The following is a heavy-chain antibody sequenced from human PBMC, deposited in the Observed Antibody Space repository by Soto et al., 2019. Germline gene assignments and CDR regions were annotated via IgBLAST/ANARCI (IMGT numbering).Heavy chain of an antibody. Sequence: QVQLVQSGAEVKKPGSSVKVSCKASGGTFSSYAISWVRQAPGQGLEWMGGIIPIFGTANYAQKFQGRVTITADESTSTAYMELSSLRSEDTAVYYCAKSGFRTGFWSGYYTPVGYYGMDVWGQGTTVTVSS. D-gene: IGHD3-3*01. CDR1: GGTFSSYA. J-gene: IGHJ6*02. CDR2: IIPIFGTA. CDR3: AKSGFRTGFWSGYYTPVGYYGMDV. V-gene: IGHV1-69*01.